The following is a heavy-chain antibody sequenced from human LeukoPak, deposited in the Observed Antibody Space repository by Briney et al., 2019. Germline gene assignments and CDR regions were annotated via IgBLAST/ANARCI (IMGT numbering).Heavy chain of an antibody. V-gene: IGHV4-59*01. CDR2: KYYDGNSGNT. CDR1: GGSMSYYY. J-gene: IGHJ6*03. CDR3: ARVAGRVYYYYYMDV. Sequence: SETLSLTCTVSGGSMSYYYWTWIRQTPGKGLEWIGYKYYDGNSGNTNYNPSLKSRVTISVDTSKNQFSLKLSSVTAADTAVYYCARVAGRVYYYYYMDVWGKGTTVTVSS.